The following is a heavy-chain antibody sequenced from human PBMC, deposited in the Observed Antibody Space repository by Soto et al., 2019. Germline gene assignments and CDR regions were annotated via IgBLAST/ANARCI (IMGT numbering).Heavy chain of an antibody. CDR1: GGSISSSSYY. CDR3: ARGYSYGFRAFDI. Sequence: QLQLQESGPGLVKPSETLSLTCTVSGGSISSSSYYWGWIRQPPGKGLEWIGSIYYSGSTYYNPSLKSRVTISVDTSKNQFSLKLSSVTAADTAVYYCARGYSYGFRAFDIWGQGTMVTVSS. V-gene: IGHV4-39*01. D-gene: IGHD5-18*01. CDR2: IYYSGST. J-gene: IGHJ3*02.